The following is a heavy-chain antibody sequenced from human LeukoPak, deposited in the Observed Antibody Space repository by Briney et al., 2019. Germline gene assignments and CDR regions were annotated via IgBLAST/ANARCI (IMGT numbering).Heavy chain of an antibody. CDR2: IKQDGTEK. D-gene: IGHD3-3*02. CDR3: ARMRVLVPDGGPFDY. V-gene: IGHV3-7*01. Sequence: GGSLRLSCAASGFSFSSYWMSWVRQAPGKGLECVVNIKQDGTEKYYVDSVKGRFTISRDNAKNSLYLQMNSLRAEDTAVYYCARMRVLVPDGGPFDYWGQGTLVTVSS. CDR1: GFSFSSYW. J-gene: IGHJ4*02.